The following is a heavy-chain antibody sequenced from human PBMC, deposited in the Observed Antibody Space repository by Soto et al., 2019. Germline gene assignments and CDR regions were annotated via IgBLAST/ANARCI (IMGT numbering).Heavy chain of an antibody. J-gene: IGHJ6*02. CDR1: GGSISSGDYY. CDR2: IYYSGST. Sequence: TVSGGSISSGDYYWSWIRQPPGKGLEWIGYIYYSGSTYYNPSLKSRVTISVDTSKNQFSLKLSSVTAADTAVYYCARGRYGSGSYSPYYYYGMDVWGQGTTVTVSS. V-gene: IGHV4-30-4*01. D-gene: IGHD3-10*01. CDR3: ARGRYGSGSYSPYYYYGMDV.